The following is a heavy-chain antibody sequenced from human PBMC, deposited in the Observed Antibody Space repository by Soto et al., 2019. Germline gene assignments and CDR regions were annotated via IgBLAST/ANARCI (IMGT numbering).Heavy chain of an antibody. CDR1: GFAFNNYG. V-gene: IGHV3-21*01. D-gene: IGHD1-26*01. CDR2: ISKSDYT. Sequence: GSLRLSCTVSGFAFNNYGINWVRHAPGNGLEWVSSISKSDYTYYSDSVKGRFTISRDNAKNSLYLQMNSLRAEDTAVYYCARGPVIVYSGSPEAAFDIWGQGTMVTVSS. CDR3: ARGPVIVYSGSPEAAFDI. J-gene: IGHJ3*02.